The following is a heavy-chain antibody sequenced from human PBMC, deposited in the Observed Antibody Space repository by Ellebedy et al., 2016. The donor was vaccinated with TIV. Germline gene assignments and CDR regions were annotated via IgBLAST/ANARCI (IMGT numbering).Heavy chain of an antibody. CDR1: GYFFTTYY. CDR2: INPSASTA. V-gene: IGHV1-46*01. CDR3: PRSYTLVREWDF. Sequence: AASVKVSCKASGYFFTTYYIHWVRQAPGQGLAWMGIINPSASTANHAQKFQGRVTMTSDTSTSTVYMELTSLRSEDTAVYYCPRSYTLVREWDFWGQGTLVTVSS. D-gene: IGHD3-10*01. J-gene: IGHJ4*02.